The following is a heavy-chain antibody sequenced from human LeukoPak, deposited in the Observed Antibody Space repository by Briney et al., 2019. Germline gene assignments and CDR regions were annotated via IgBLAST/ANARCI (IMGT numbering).Heavy chain of an antibody. CDR3: ASQDAAGYYFGY. D-gene: IGHD6-25*01. CDR2: FYYSGST. CDR1: GDSISTSSYY. Sequence: SETLSLTCTVSGDSISTSSYYWGWIRQPPGKGLEWIGSFYYSGSTYYNPSLLSRVTISVDTSKNQFSLKLTSVTPADTAVYYCASQDAAGYYFGYWGQGILVTVPS. J-gene: IGHJ4*02. V-gene: IGHV4-39*07.